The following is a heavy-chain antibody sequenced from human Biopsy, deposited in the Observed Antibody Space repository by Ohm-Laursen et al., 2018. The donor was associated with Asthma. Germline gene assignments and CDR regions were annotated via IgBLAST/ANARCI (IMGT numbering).Heavy chain of an antibody. Sequence: GSSVKASCKASGGTFSSNSINWARQAPGQGLEWMGRIIPIFGPTNYAQKFQGRVTISADDSTSTAYMELSSLSSEDTALYYCARGPEYVRSSGALDYWGQGTLVTVSS. J-gene: IGHJ4*02. CDR1: GGTFSSNS. CDR2: IIPIFGPT. CDR3: ARGPEYVRSSGALDY. D-gene: IGHD2-2*01. V-gene: IGHV1-69*15.